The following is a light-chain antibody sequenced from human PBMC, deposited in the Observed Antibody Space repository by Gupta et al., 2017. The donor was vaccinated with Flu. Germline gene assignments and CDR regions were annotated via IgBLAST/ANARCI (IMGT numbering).Light chain of an antibody. Sequence: PATQSVTSRESGPLSCRAGKSRASNRAGYQQKTGEPPRSLINGAATRATGIPAGGSGSGWGTEDILTVSSRQAEDDAVEYCRQYNSRPRTFGPGTKVEIK. J-gene: IGKJ1*01. CDR1: KSRASN. V-gene: IGKV3-15*01. CDR3: RQYNSRPRT. CDR2: GAA.